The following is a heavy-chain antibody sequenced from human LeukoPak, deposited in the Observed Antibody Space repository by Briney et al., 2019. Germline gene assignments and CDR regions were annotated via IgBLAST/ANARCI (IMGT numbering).Heavy chain of an antibody. V-gene: IGHV4-4*07. Sequence: PSETLSLTCTVSGGPINGFHWSWIRQSAGKGLEWIGRIYASGNTNYNPSLKSRVTISVDTSKNQFSLKLSSVTAADTAVYYCARDIAAHPGAFDYWGQGTLVTVSS. CDR2: IYASGNT. CDR1: GGPINGFH. J-gene: IGHJ4*02. D-gene: IGHD6-6*01. CDR3: ARDIAAHPGAFDY.